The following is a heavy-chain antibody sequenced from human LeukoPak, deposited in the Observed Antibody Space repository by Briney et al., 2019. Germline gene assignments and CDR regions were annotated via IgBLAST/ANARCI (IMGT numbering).Heavy chain of an antibody. V-gene: IGHV3-7*01. D-gene: IGHD3-9*01. J-gene: IGHJ4*02. Sequence: PGGSLRLSCAASGFTFSSYAMSWVRQAPGKGLEWVANIKQDGNEKYYVDSVKGRFTISGDNAKNSLHLQKNSLRAEDTAVYYCARLSFPARTYYDNALSSSPGREFDYWGQGTLVTVSS. CDR3: ARLSFPARTYYDNALSSSPGREFDY. CDR2: IKQDGNEK. CDR1: GFTFSSYA.